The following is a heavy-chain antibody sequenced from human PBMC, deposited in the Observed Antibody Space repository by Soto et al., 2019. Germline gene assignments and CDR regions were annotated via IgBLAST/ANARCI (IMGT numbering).Heavy chain of an antibody. CDR1: GYTFTSYA. CDR2: INAGNGNT. D-gene: IGHD6-13*01. CDR3: AGGLAAAVTIGWFDP. V-gene: IGHV1-3*01. Sequence: QVQLVQVGPEVKKPGASVKVSCKASGYTFTSYAIHWVRQAPGQRLEWMGWINAGNGNTKYSQNFQGRVEITRDTSASTAYMELSSLGSEDTAVYYCAGGLAAAVTIGWFDPWGQGTLVTVSS. J-gene: IGHJ5*02.